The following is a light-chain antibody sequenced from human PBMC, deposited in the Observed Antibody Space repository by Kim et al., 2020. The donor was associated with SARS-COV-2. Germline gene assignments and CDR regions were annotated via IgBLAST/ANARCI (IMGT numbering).Light chain of an antibody. V-gene: IGKV1-33*01. CDR3: QRYDNLIRS. CDR2: DAS. CDR1: RDIGKS. Sequence: SACVGDRITITCQASRDIGKSLNWYHQHPGKAPKLLIFDASNFEIGVPSRISGSGSGTDFTLTISSLQTEDGGTYYCQRYDNLIRSFGQGTKLEI. J-gene: IGKJ2*03.